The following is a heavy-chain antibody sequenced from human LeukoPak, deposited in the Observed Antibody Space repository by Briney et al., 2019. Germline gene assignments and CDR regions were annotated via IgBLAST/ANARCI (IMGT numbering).Heavy chain of an antibody. V-gene: IGHV1-2*02. CDR2: FNPDSGGT. CDR3: ARGDQSGGWFDP. CDR1: GYTFTGYY. Sequence: ASVKVSCKASGYTFTGYYMHWVRQAPGQGLEWMGWFNPDSGGTNYAQKFQGRVTMTRDTSISTAYMELSSLGSEDTAVYYCARGDQSGGWFDPWGQGTLVTVSS. J-gene: IGHJ5*02. D-gene: IGHD2-15*01.